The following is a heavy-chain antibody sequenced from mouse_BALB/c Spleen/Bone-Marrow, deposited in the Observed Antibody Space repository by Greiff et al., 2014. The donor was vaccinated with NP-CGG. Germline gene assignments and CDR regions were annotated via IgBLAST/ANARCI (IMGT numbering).Heavy chain of an antibody. CDR1: GYSFTGYT. Sequence: EVKLQESGPELVKPGASMKISCKASGYSFTGYTMNWVKQSHGKNLEWIGLINPYNGGTSYNQKFKGKATLTVDKSSSTTYMELLSLTSEDSAVYYCARGDYYGSSSFAYWGQGTLVTVSA. D-gene: IGHD1-1*01. CDR3: ARGDYYGSSSFAY. J-gene: IGHJ3*01. V-gene: IGHV1-18*01. CDR2: INPYNGGT.